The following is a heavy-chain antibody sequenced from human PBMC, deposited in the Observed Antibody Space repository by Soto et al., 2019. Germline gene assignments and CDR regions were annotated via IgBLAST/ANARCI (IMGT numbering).Heavy chain of an antibody. D-gene: IGHD4-17*01. CDR3: ASQMYGSKPYFDS. V-gene: IGHV4-59*08. J-gene: IGHJ4*02. CDR2: IYYGGST. CDR1: GGSISSDY. Sequence: SETLSLTCTVSGGSISSDYWSWIRQPPGKGLEWIGYIYYGGSTHSNPSLKSRVIISLDTSKNQFSLKLSSVTAADTAVYYCASQMYGSKPYFDSLGQGDLVTVSS.